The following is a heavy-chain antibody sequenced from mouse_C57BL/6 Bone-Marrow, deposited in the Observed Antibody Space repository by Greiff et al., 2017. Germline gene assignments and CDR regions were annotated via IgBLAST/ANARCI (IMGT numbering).Heavy chain of an antibody. CDR1: GFTFSSYG. Sequence: EVQLVESGGDLVKPGGSLKLSCAASGFTFSSYGMSWVRQTPDKRLEWVATISSGGSYTYYPDSVKGRFTISRDNAKNTLYLQMSSLKSEDTAMYYCARHGGWDWFAYWGQGTRVTVSA. V-gene: IGHV5-6*01. CDR2: ISSGGSYT. CDR3: ARHGGWDWFAY. D-gene: IGHD1-1*02. J-gene: IGHJ3*01.